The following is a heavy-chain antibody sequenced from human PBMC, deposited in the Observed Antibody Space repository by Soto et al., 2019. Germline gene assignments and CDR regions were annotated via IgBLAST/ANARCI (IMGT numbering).Heavy chain of an antibody. CDR2: INANSGGT. CDR1: GYTFSDYY. Sequence: ASVKVSCKASGYTFSDYYMHWVRQAPGQGLEWMGWINANSGGTTYAQKFQGRVTMTRDTSTSTAYMELSRLSSDDTAIYYCARLQIEVAGSNWGQGTLVTVSS. CDR3: ARLQIEVAGSN. J-gene: IGHJ4*02. D-gene: IGHD6-19*01. V-gene: IGHV1-2*02.